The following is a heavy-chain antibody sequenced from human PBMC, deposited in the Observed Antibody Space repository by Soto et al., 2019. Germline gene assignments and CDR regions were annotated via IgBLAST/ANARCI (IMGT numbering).Heavy chain of an antibody. J-gene: IGHJ5*02. Sequence: QVQLVQSGAEVKKPGASVKVSCKASGYTFTDYYIHWVRQAPGQGLEWMGWINPNSGGTNYAQKFQGRVTMTRDTPISTAYMELSRLRSDDTAVYYCARSPPGDNKTNWFDPWGQGTLVTVSS. CDR1: GYTFTDYY. V-gene: IGHV1-2*02. CDR2: INPNSGGT. CDR3: ARSPPGDNKTNWFDP.